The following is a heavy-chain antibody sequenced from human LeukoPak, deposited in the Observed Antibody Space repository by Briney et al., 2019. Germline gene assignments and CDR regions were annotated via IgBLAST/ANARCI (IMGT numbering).Heavy chain of an antibody. Sequence: SVKVSCKASGGTLSSYAISWVRQAPGQGLEWMGGIITIFGTANYAQKLQGRVTITTDESTSTAYMELSSLRSEDTAVYYCARSNDFWSGYDYWGQGTLVTVSS. CDR3: ARSNDFWSGYDY. D-gene: IGHD3-3*01. CDR2: IITIFGTA. V-gene: IGHV1-69*05. CDR1: GGTLSSYA. J-gene: IGHJ4*02.